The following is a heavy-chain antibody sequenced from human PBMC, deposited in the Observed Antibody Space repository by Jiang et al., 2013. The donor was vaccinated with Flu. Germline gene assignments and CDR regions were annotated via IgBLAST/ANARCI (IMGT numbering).Heavy chain of an antibody. V-gene: IGHV4-34*01. CDR1: GGSFSGYY. CDR2: INHSGST. Sequence: LLKPSETLSLTCAVYGGSFSGYYWSWIRQPPGKGLEWIGEINHSGSTNYNPSLKSRVTISVDTSKNQFSLKLSSVTAADTAVYYCARGAPYYDILTGYYDYWYFDLWGRGTLVTVSS. J-gene: IGHJ2*01. CDR3: ARGAPYYDILTGYYDYWYFDL. D-gene: IGHD3-9*01.